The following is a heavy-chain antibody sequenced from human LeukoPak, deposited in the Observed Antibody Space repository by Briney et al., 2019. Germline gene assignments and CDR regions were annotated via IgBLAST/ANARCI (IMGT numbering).Heavy chain of an antibody. CDR3: AKGIKRLLTWYFDY. D-gene: IGHD3-16*01. Sequence: PGGSLRLSCAASGFTFSSYGMHWVRQAPGKGLEWVAVISYDGSNKYYADSVKGRFTISRDNSKNTLYLQMNSLRAEDTAVYYCAKGIKRLLTWYFDYWGQGTLVTLSS. V-gene: IGHV3-30*18. J-gene: IGHJ4*02. CDR2: ISYDGSNK. CDR1: GFTFSSYG.